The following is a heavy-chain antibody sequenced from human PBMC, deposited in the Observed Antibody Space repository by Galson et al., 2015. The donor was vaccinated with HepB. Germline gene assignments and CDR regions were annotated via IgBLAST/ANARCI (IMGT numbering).Heavy chain of an antibody. V-gene: IGHV1-8*01. J-gene: IGHJ3*02. CDR2: MNPNRGNT. CDR1: GYTFTSYG. Sequence: SGYTFTSYGINWVRQATGQGLEWMGWMNPNRGNTGYAQKFQGRVTMTRNTSISTAYMELSSLRSEDTAVYCCARNPYDYGDSDAFDIWGQGTMVAVSS. D-gene: IGHD4-17*01. CDR3: ARNPYDYGDSDAFDI.